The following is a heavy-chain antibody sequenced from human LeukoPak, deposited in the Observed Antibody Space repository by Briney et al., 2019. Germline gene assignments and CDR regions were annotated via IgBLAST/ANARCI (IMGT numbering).Heavy chain of an antibody. CDR2: ISGSGGST. J-gene: IGHJ5*02. V-gene: IGHV3-23*01. Sequence: GGSLRLSCAASGFTFSSYAMSWVRQAPGKGLEWVSAISGSGGSTYYADSVKGRFTISRDNSKYTLYLQMNSLRAEDTAVYYCAKDTRQQLYYYDSSGYYLLNWFDPWGQGTLVTVSS. D-gene: IGHD3-22*01. CDR1: GFTFSSYA. CDR3: AKDTRQQLYYYDSSGYYLLNWFDP.